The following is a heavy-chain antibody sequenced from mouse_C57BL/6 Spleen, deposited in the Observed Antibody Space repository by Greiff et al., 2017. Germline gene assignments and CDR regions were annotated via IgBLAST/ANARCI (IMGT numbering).Heavy chain of an antibody. V-gene: IGHV1-39*01. CDR2: INPNYGTT. CDR1: GYSFTDHN. D-gene: IGHD2-2*01. J-gene: IGHJ4*01. CDR3: ARSENPNYGYVEGAMDY. Sequence: EVQLQQSGPELVKPGASVKISCKASGYSFTDHNMNWVKQSNGKSLEWIGVINPNYGTTSYNQKFKGKATLTVDQSSSTAYMQLNSLTSEDSAVYYCARSENPNYGYVEGAMDYWGQGTSVTVSS.